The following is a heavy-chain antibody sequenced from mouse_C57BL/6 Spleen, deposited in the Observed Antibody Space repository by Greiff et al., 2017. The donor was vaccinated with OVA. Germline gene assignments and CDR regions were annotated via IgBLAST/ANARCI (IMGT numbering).Heavy chain of an antibody. CDR2: IDPSDSYT. Sequence: QVQLQQSGAELVMPGASVKLSCKASGYTFTSYWMHWVKQRPGQGLEWIGEIDPSDSYTNYNQKFKGKSTLTVDKSSSTAYMQLSSLTSEDSAVYYCAMSHYYGSSSYWYFDVWGTGTTVTVSS. CDR1: GYTFTSYW. V-gene: IGHV1-69*01. D-gene: IGHD1-1*01. J-gene: IGHJ1*03. CDR3: AMSHYYGSSSYWYFDV.